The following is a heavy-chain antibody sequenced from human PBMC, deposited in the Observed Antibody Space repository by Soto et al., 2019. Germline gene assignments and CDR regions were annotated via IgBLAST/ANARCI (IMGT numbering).Heavy chain of an antibody. CDR2: IYYSGST. CDR1: GGSISSYC. CDR3: AREDDYIFDY. J-gene: IGHJ4*02. Sequence: PSETLCLTCTVAGGSISSYCWSWIRQPPGKGLEWIGYIYYSGSTNYNPSLKSRVTISVDTSKNQFSLKLSSVTAADTAVYYCAREDDYIFDYWGQGTLVTVSS. V-gene: IGHV4-59*01. D-gene: IGHD4-4*01.